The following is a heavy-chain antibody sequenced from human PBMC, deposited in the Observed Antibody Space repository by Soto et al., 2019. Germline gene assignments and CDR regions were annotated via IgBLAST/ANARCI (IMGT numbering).Heavy chain of an antibody. CDR2: ISAYNGNT. Sequence: QVQLVQSGAEVKKPGASVKVSCKASGYTFTSYGISWVRQAPGQGLEWMGWISAYNGNTNYAQKLEGRTAMTADTSTSKAYMELRSLRSDDTAVYYCARDRGGWFGELFRYGMDVWGQGTTGTVSS. D-gene: IGHD3-10*01. CDR3: ARDRGGWFGELFRYGMDV. V-gene: IGHV1-18*01. J-gene: IGHJ6*02. CDR1: GYTFTSYG.